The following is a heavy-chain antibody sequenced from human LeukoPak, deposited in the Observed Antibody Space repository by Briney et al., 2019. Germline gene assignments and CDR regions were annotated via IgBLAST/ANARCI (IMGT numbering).Heavy chain of an antibody. CDR3: AKGTIVAVREDCFDH. CDR1: GSSISCGYY. Sequence: PSETLSLTCTVSGSSISCGYYWGCIRQPPGKGLVSIRSIYHGGSTCYNPSLKSRFTISVDTSKNQFSLKLSSVTAADTAVYYCAKGTIVAVREDCFDHWGQGTLVTVSS. J-gene: IGHJ5*02. D-gene: IGHD2-15*01. CDR2: IYHGGST. V-gene: IGHV4-38-2*02.